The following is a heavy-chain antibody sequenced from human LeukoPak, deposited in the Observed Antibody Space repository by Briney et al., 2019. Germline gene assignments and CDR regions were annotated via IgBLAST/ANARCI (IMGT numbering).Heavy chain of an antibody. V-gene: IGHV1-18*01. Sequence: ASVKVSCKASGYTFTSYGISWVRRAPGQGLEWMGWISAYNGNTNYAQKLQGRATMTTDTSTSTAYMELRSLRSDDTAVYYCARDSIVLMVYAMPNWFDPWGQGTLVTVSS. CDR3: ARDSIVLMVYAMPNWFDP. J-gene: IGHJ5*02. CDR1: GYTFTSYG. CDR2: ISAYNGNT. D-gene: IGHD2-8*01.